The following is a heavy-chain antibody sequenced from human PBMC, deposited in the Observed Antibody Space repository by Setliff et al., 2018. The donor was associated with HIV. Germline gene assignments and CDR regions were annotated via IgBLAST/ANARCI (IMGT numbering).Heavy chain of an antibody. CDR2: LYHSGSP. J-gene: IGHJ6*02. Sequence: PSETLSLTCSVSGDSINTHYWSWIRQSPGKGLEWIGTLYHSGSPTYNPSLKSRVTISGDTSKNQISLKLTSVTAADTAVFYCARPVSKNFYGMDVWGPGTTVTVSS. CDR3: ARPVSKNFYGMDV. V-gene: IGHV4-59*11. CDR1: GDSINTHY.